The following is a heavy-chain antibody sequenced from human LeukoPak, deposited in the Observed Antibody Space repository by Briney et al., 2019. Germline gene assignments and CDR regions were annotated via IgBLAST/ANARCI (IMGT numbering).Heavy chain of an antibody. V-gene: IGHV3-15*07. CDR2: IKSKSDGGTT. Sequence: GGSLRLSCVVSGFTFRNAWMVWVRQAPGKGLEWVGRIKSKSDGGTTDFAAPVKGRFTISRDDSKNTVFLQMNSLKTEDTAVFYCTTGFWSVYYFDSWGKGTLVTVSS. D-gene: IGHD3-3*01. CDR1: GFTFRNAW. J-gene: IGHJ4*02. CDR3: TTGFWSVYYFDS.